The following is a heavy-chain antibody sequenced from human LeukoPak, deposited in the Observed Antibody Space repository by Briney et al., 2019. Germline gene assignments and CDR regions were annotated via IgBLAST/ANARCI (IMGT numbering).Heavy chain of an antibody. V-gene: IGHV3-48*03. CDR1: GFTFSSYE. D-gene: IGHD3-22*01. J-gene: IGHJ4*02. Sequence: GGSLRLSCAASGFTFSSYEMNWVRQAPGKGLEWVSYISSSGSTIYYADSVKGRFTISRDNAKNTLYLQMNSLRAEDTAVYYCARVTDYYDSSGYYYRVFDYWGQGTLVTVSS. CDR3: ARVTDYYDSSGYYYRVFDY. CDR2: ISSSGSTI.